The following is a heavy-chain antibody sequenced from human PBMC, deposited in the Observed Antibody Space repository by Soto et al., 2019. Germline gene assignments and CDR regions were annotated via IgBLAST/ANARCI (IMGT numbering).Heavy chain of an antibody. J-gene: IGHJ4*02. CDR1: GGSISSYY. Sequence: QVQLQESGPGLVKPSETLSLTCTVSGGSISSYYWSWIRQPPGKGLEWIGYIYYSGSTNYNPSLXGXVXLXXDTSQNQFSLKLSSVTAADTAVYYCARRYGGTFDYWGQGTLVTVSS. CDR3: ARRYGGTFDY. CDR2: IYYSGST. D-gene: IGHD2-15*01. V-gene: IGHV4-59*08.